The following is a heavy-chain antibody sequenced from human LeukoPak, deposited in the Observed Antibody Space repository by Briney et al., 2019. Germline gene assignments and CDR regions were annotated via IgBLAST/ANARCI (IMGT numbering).Heavy chain of an antibody. CDR1: GFSFSIYA. D-gene: IGHD3-22*01. J-gene: IGHJ4*02. CDR2: IVGSGDDT. Sequence: GGSLRLSCAASGFSFSIYAMSWVRQAPDKGLEWVAGIVGSGDDTRYADSVKGRFTISRDNSKKTVFLQMNSLRVEDTAVYYCAKRLLTHHFDYWGQGTLVTVSS. CDR3: AKRLLTHHFDY. V-gene: IGHV3-23*01.